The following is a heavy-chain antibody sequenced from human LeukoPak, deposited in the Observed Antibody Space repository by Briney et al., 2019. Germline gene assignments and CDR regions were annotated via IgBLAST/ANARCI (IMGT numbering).Heavy chain of an antibody. CDR1: GFTFSRHS. CDR3: ARSRDGYKRFDS. J-gene: IGHJ4*02. D-gene: IGHD5-24*01. CDR2: ISSGSSYR. Sequence: GGSLRLSCAASGFTFSRHSMNWVRQAPGKGLEWVSSISSGSSYRYYGDSVKGRFTIPRDNSKNTLYLQMNSLRAEDTAVYFCARSRDGYKRFDSWGQGTLVTVSS. V-gene: IGHV3-21*04.